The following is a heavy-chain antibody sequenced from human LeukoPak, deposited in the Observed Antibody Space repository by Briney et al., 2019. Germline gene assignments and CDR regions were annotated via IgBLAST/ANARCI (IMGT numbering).Heavy chain of an antibody. CDR1: GGSISSSSYY. V-gene: IGHV4-39*07. CDR3: ARSGGYCSGGSCYSSHYYYYMDV. Sequence: PSETLSLTCTVSGGSISSSSYYWGWIRQPPGKGLEWIGSIYYSGSTYYNPSLKSRVTISVDTSKNQFSLKLSSVTAADTAVYYCARSGGYCSGGSCYSSHYYYYMDVWGKGTTVTVSS. J-gene: IGHJ6*03. D-gene: IGHD2-15*01. CDR2: IYYSGST.